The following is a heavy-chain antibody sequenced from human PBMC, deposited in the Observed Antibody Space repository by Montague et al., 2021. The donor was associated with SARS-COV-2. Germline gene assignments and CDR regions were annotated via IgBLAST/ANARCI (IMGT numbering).Heavy chain of an antibody. V-gene: IGHV3-23*01. D-gene: IGHD2-2*01. CDR3: AKGFTSWPRGLFDY. CDR2: ISGSDDTT. Sequence: SLRLSCAASGFPLSRYAMNWVRQAPVKGLEWVSSISGSDDTTYYADSVKGRFTISRDSSKNTLYLQMNSLRVEETAVYYCAKGFTSWPRGLFDYWGQGSLVTVSS. J-gene: IGHJ4*02. CDR1: GFPLSRYA.